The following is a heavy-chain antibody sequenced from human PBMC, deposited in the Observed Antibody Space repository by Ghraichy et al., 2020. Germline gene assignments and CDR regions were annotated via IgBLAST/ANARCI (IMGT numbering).Heavy chain of an antibody. CDR3: ARGECSGGSCYSGET. J-gene: IGHJ5*02. V-gene: IGHV3-64*01. D-gene: IGHD2-15*01. Sequence: GGSLRLSCAASGFTFSSYAMHWAHQAPGKGLEYVSAISSDGGSTYYANSVKGRFTISRDNSKNTLYLQMGSLRAEDMAVYYCARGECSGGSCYSGETWGQGTLVTVSS. CDR1: GFTFSSYA. CDR2: ISSDGGST.